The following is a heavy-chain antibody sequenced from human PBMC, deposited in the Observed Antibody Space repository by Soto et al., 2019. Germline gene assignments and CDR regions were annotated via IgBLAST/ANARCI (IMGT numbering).Heavy chain of an antibody. Sequence: GASVKVSCKASGGTFSSYSISWVLQAPGQGLEWMGGIIPIFGTANYAQKFQGRVTITADESTSTAYMELSSLRSEDTAVYYCARAGSSGSWFNAFDIWGQGTMVTVSS. V-gene: IGHV1-69*13. J-gene: IGHJ3*02. CDR2: IIPIFGTA. CDR3: ARAGSSGSWFNAFDI. D-gene: IGHD6-13*01. CDR1: GGTFSSYS.